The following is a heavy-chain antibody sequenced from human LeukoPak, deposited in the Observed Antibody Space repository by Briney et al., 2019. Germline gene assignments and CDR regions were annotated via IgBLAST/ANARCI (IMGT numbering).Heavy chain of an antibody. CDR1: GFTFADYA. D-gene: IGHD6-19*01. J-gene: IGHJ4*02. V-gene: IGHV3-49*04. CDR2: IRGNAYGGTT. CDR3: TRVLAYTSGDY. Sequence: QPGRSLRLSCTTSGFTFADYAMSWVRQAPGKGLEWVGFIRGNAYGGTTGYAASVKGRFSISRDDSKSIAYLQMNSLQTEDTAVYYCTRVLAYTSGDYWGQGTLVTVSS.